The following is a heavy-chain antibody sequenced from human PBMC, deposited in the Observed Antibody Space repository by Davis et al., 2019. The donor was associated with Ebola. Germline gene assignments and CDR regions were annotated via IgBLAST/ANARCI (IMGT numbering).Heavy chain of an antibody. J-gene: IGHJ4*02. D-gene: IGHD4-17*01. CDR3: AKDPNGDYIGAYDD. V-gene: IGHV3-23*01. CDR2: ISGSGATI. Sequence: GESLKISCAGSGFTFSSYAMAWVRQAPGKGLEWISVISGSGATIFYADAVKGRFTISRDNSKNTLYLQMNSLRAEATDVYYCAKDPNGDYIGAYDDWGQGTLVTGSS. CDR1: GFTFSSYA.